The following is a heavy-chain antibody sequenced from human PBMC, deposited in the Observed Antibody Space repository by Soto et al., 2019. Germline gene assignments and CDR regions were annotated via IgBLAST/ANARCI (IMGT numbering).Heavy chain of an antibody. CDR1: GGSISNYY. J-gene: IGHJ4*02. CDR2: IYYSGST. Sequence: SETLSLTCTVSGGSISNYYWSWIRQPPGKGLEWIGYIYYSGSTNYNPSLKSRVSISVETSKNQFSLRLSSVTAADTALYYCARNYYDTSALRYWGQGTLVTVSS. D-gene: IGHD3-22*01. V-gene: IGHV4-59*01. CDR3: ARNYYDTSALRY.